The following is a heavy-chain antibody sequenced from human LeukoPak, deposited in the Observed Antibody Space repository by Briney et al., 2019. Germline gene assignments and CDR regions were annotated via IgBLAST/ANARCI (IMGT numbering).Heavy chain of an antibody. J-gene: IGHJ4*02. CDR1: GYTFTGYY. CDR2: INPNSGGT. D-gene: IGHD5-12*01. Sequence: ASVKVSCKASGYTFTGYYMHWVRQAPGQGLEWMGWINPNSGGTNYAQKFQGRVTMTRDTSISTAYMELSRLRSDDTAVYYCARVVVATSTFDYWGQGTLVTVSS. V-gene: IGHV1-2*02. CDR3: ARVVVATSTFDY.